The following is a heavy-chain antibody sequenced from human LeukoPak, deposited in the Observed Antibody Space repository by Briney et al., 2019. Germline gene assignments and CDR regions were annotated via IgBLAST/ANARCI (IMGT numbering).Heavy chain of an antibody. CDR2: INPDGSTT. V-gene: IGHV3-74*01. CDR3: AKNLALGRTLYYFDY. J-gene: IGHJ4*02. Sequence: PGGSLRLSCAASGFTLSTYWMHWVRQAPGKGLVWVSRINPDGSTTTYADSVEGRFTISRDNSKNTLYLQMNSLRAEDAAVYYCAKNLALGRTLYYFDYWGQGTLVTVSS. D-gene: IGHD7-27*01. CDR1: GFTLSTYW.